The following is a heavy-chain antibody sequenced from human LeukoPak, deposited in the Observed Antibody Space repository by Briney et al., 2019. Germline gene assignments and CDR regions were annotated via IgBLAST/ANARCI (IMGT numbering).Heavy chain of an antibody. D-gene: IGHD3-9*01. CDR2: ITAYNGNT. CDR3: ARVNYDILTGYYIPHAFDI. CDR1: GYTFITYG. V-gene: IGHV1-18*01. Sequence: ASVKVSCKTSGYTFITYGISWVRQAPGQGLEWMGWITAYNGNTKYAQKLQDRVTMTTDTSTNTAYMELRSLRSDDTAVYYCARVNYDILTGYYIPHAFDIWGQGTMVTVSS. J-gene: IGHJ3*02.